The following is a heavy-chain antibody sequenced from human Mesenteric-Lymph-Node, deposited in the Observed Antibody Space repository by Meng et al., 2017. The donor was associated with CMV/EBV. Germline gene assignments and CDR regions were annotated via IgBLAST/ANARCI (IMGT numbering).Heavy chain of an antibody. D-gene: IGHD2-2*01. V-gene: IGHV3-23*01. CDR3: AKRDSYCSSTSCSPWYFQH. Sequence: GGSLRLSCAASGFTFSSYAMSWVRQAPGKGLEWVSAISGSGGSTYYADSVKGRFTISRDNSKNTLYLQMNSLRAEDTAVYYCAKRDSYCSSTSCSPWYFQHWGQGTPVTVSS. CDR2: ISGSGGST. CDR1: GFTFSSYA. J-gene: IGHJ1*01.